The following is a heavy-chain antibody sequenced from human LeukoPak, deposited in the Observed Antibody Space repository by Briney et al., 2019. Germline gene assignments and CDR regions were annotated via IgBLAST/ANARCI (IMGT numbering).Heavy chain of an antibody. J-gene: IGHJ4*02. V-gene: IGHV3-23*01. Sequence: SGGSLRLSCAASGFTFSNYAMSWVRQAPGKGLEWVSGINVSGGSTFYADSVRGRFTISRDNSKNTLYLQMNSLRAEDTAVYYCAKITIVVPAAITHLGAFDYWGQGTLVTVSS. CDR3: AKITIVVPAAITHLGAFDY. CDR2: INVSGGST. D-gene: IGHD2-2*02. CDR1: GFTFSNYA.